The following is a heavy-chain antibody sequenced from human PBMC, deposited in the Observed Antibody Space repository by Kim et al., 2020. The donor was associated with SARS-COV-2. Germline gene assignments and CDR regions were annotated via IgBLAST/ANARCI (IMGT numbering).Heavy chain of an antibody. CDR1: GFTFSSYA. Sequence: GGSLRLSCAASGFTFSSYAMHWVRQAPGKGLEWVAVISYDGSNKYYADSVKGRFTISRDNSKNTLYLQMNSLRAEDTAVYYCARRNGDGYNLDWFDPWGQGTLVTVSA. D-gene: IGHD5-12*01. CDR2: ISYDGSNK. CDR3: ARRNGDGYNLDWFDP. J-gene: IGHJ5*02. V-gene: IGHV3-30*04.